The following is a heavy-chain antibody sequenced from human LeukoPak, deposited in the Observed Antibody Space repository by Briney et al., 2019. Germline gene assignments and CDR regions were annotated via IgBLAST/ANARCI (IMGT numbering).Heavy chain of an antibody. CDR1: GFIFTKYW. CDR2: VNSDGSAT. D-gene: IGHD2/OR15-2a*01. Sequence: HPGGSLRLSCAASGFIFTKYWMHWVRQAPGKGLVWVSHVNSDGSATSYADSVKGRFTISRDNAKSTVYLHMNSLRVEDTAVYYCTSFYETNWGQGTLVTVSS. CDR3: TSFYETN. V-gene: IGHV3-74*01. J-gene: IGHJ4*02.